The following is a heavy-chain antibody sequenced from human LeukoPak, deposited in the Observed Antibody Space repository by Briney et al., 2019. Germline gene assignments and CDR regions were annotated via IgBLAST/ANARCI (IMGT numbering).Heavy chain of an antibody. J-gene: IGHJ4*02. CDR2: IYYSGST. CDR1: GGSISSCY. Sequence: TSETLSLTCTVSGGSISSCYWSWIRQHPVKGLEWIWYIYYSGSTYYNPSLKSRVTISVDTSKNQFSLKLSSVTAADTAVYYCASGGDYYDSSGYYYWGQGTLVTVSS. CDR3: ASGGDYYDSSGYYY. V-gene: IGHV4-59*06. D-gene: IGHD3-22*01.